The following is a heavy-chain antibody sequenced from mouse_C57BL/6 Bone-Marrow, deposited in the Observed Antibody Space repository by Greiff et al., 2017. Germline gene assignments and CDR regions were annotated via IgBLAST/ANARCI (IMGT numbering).Heavy chain of an antibody. Sequence: QVQLQQSGAELVRPGTSVKVSCKASGYAFTNYLIEWVKQRPGQGLEWIGVINPGSGGTNYNEKFKGKATLTADKSSSTAYMQLSSLTSEDSAVYFCAREGGSYPDYWGQGTTLTVSS. CDR1: GYAFTNYL. V-gene: IGHV1-54*01. J-gene: IGHJ2*01. CDR2: INPGSGGT. CDR3: AREGGSYPDY.